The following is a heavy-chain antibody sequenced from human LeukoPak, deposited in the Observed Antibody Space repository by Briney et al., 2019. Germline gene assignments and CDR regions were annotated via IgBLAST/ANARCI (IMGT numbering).Heavy chain of an antibody. CDR1: GFTFSSYG. CDR3: ANGRAGRSGSYYNRDFDY. D-gene: IGHD3-10*01. Sequence: GGSLRLSCAASGFTFSSYGMHWVRQAPGKGLEWVAVISYGGSNKYYADSVKGRFTISRDNSKNTLYLQMNSLRAEDTAVYYCANGRAGRSGSYYNRDFDYWGQGTLVTVSS. J-gene: IGHJ4*02. CDR2: ISYGGSNK. V-gene: IGHV3-30*18.